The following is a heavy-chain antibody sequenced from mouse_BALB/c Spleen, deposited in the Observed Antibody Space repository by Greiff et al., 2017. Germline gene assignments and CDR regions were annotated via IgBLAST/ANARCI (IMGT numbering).Heavy chain of an antibody. Sequence: EVKLQESGTVLARPGASVKMSCKASGYTFTSYWMHWVKQRPGQGLEWIGAIYPGNSDTSYNQKFKGKAKLTAVTSTSTAYMELSSLTNEDSAVYYCTREDSSGYVLDYWGQGTTLTVSS. CDR3: TREDSSGYVLDY. V-gene: IGHV1-5*01. J-gene: IGHJ2*01. D-gene: IGHD3-2*01. CDR1: GYTFTSYW. CDR2: IYPGNSDT.